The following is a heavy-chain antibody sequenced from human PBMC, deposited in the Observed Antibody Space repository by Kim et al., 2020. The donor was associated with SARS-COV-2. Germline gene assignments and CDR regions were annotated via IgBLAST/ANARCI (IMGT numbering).Heavy chain of an antibody. CDR2: IYYSGST. CDR1: GGSISSSSYY. D-gene: IGHD3-10*01. J-gene: IGHJ6*01. CDR3: ARRGGGDPYYYYGMDV. V-gene: IGHV4-39*01. Sequence: SETLSLTCTVSGGSISSSSYYWGWIRQPPGKGLEWIGSIYYSGSTYYNPSLKSRVTISVDTSKNQFSLKLSSVTAADTAVYYCARRGGGDPYYYYGMDV.